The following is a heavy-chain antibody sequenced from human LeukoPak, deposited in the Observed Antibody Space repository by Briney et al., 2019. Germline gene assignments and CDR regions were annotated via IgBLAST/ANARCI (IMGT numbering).Heavy chain of an antibody. J-gene: IGHJ4*02. CDR1: GFTFRSYA. CDR3: ARDSGYGGASRFDY. CDR2: ISSSGSTI. V-gene: IGHV3-48*04. D-gene: IGHD4-23*01. Sequence: GGSLRLSCAASGFTFRSYAMTWVRQAPGKGLEWVSYISSSGSTIYYADSVKGRFTISRDNAKNSLYLQMNSLRAEDTAVYYCARDSGYGGASRFDYWGQGTLVTVSS.